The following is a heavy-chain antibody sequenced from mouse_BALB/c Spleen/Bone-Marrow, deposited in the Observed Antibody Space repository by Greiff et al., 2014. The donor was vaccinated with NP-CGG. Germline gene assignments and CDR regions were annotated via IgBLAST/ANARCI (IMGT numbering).Heavy chain of an antibody. D-gene: IGHD3-1*01. CDR3: TTLARSVFDY. Sequence: EVQLQQSGTVLARPGAAVKMSCKASGYTFSNYWMHWVKQRPGQSLEWIGTIYPGNSDTTYNQKFKGKAKLTAVTSTSTAYMELSSLTNEDSAVYYCTTLARSVFDYWGQGTTLTVSS. V-gene: IGHV1-5*01. J-gene: IGHJ2*01. CDR1: GYTFSNYW. CDR2: IYPGNSDT.